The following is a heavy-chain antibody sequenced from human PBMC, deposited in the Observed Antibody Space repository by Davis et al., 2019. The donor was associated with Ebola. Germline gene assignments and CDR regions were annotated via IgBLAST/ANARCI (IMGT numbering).Heavy chain of an antibody. V-gene: IGHV1-18*01. CDR3: AREPEPLGGSCYSLGCYFDF. J-gene: IGHJ4*02. D-gene: IGHD2-15*01. CDR2: INPYNGHT. CDR1: GYTFSSYA. Sequence: ASVKVSCKASGYTFSSYAINWVRQAPGQGLEWMGWINPYNGHTSYSQNLQGRVTMTTDTSTSTAYMELRTLGSDDTAVYYCAREPEPLGGSCYSLGCYFDFWGQGTLVTVSS.